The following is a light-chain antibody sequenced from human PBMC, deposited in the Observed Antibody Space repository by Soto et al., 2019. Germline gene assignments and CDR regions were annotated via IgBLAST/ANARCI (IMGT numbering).Light chain of an antibody. J-gene: IGKJ2*01. CDR3: QQYGRSPPFT. V-gene: IGKV3-20*01. CDR2: GAS. Sequence: ELVLTQSPGTLSLSPGERATLSCRASQSVSSSYLAWYQQKPGQAPRLLIYGASNRATGIPDRFSGSGSGTDFTLTISSLEPEYCAVYFCQQYGRSPPFTFGQGTKVEIK. CDR1: QSVSSSY.